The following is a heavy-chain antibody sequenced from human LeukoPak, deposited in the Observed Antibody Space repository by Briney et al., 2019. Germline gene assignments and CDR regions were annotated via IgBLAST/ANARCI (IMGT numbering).Heavy chain of an antibody. J-gene: IGHJ4*02. CDR3: ARDGQGFWSGYSYYFDY. D-gene: IGHD3-3*01. V-gene: IGHV4-34*01. Sequence: SETLSLTCAVYGGSFSGYYWSWIRQPPGKGLEWIGEINHSGSTNYNPSLKSRVTISVDTSKNQFSLKLSSVTAADTAVYYCARDGQGFWSGYSYYFDYWGQGTLVTVSS. CDR1: GGSFSGYY. CDR2: INHSGST.